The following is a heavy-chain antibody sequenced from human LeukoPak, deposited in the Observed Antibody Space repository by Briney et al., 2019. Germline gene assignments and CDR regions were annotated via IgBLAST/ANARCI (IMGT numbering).Heavy chain of an antibody. J-gene: IGHJ6*03. D-gene: IGHD3-3*01. CDR2: IKQDGSEK. CDR1: GFTFSSYW. Sequence: GGSLRLSCAASGFTFSSYWMSWVRQAPGKGLEWVANIKQDGSEKYYVDSVKGRFTISRDNAKNSLYLQMNSLRAEDTAVYYCARGVVIPNYYYYYMDVWGKGTTVTISS. CDR3: ARGVVIPNYYYYYMDV. V-gene: IGHV3-7*01.